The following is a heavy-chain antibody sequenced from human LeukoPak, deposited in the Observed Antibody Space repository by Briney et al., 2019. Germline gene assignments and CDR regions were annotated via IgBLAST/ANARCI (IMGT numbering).Heavy chain of an antibody. D-gene: IGHD3-22*01. CDR2: VSESGSNG. V-gene: IGHV3-23*01. Sequence: GGSLRLSCVVSGFTFTRYVMSWVRQAPGKGLEWVSSVSESGSNGYYADSVKGRFSISRDNSKNMLYLQIGSLRTEDTATYYCANRHDSSGYFFNYWGQGTLVTVSS. CDR3: ANRHDSSGYFFNY. J-gene: IGHJ4*02. CDR1: GFTFTRYV.